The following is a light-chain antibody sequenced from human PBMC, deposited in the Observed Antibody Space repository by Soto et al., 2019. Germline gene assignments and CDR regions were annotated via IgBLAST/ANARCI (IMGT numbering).Light chain of an antibody. CDR3: VAWDDSLRGWV. CDR2: NNG. Sequence: QAVVTQPPSASGTPGQRVTVSCSGGSSNIGSNTVNWYLHLPGTAPKLLIYNNGQRPSGVPDRFSGSKSGTSASLVISGLQSEDEADYYCVAWDDSLRGWVFGGGTKLTVL. J-gene: IGLJ2*01. CDR1: SSNIGSNT. V-gene: IGLV1-44*01.